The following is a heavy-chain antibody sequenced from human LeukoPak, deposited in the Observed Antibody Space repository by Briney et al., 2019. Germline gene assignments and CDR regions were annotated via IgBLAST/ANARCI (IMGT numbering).Heavy chain of an antibody. V-gene: IGHV3-23*01. CDR2: IFPSGGEI. D-gene: IGHD4-23*01. CDR1: GFTFSTFA. CDR3: ARETQGLDF. J-gene: IGHJ4*01. Sequence: GGSLRLSCAASGFTFSTFAMIWVRQPPGKGLEWASSIFPSGGEIHYADSVRGRFTISRDNSKSTLSLQMNSLRVEDTAVYFCARETQGLDFWGQGILVTVSS.